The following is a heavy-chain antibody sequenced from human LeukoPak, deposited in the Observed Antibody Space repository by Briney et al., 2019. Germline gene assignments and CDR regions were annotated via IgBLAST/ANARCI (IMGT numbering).Heavy chain of an antibody. D-gene: IGHD3-16*02. CDR2: INPISGAT. J-gene: IGHJ4*02. V-gene: IGHV1-46*01. Sequence: ASVKVSCKTSGYTFTRYYMQWVRQAPGHGLEWMGIINPISGATDYAQKFQGRVTMTRDTSTSTVYMELSSLRSEDTAMYYCARLPYRDGVAQDYWGQGTLVTISP. CDR3: ARLPYRDGVAQDY. CDR1: GYTFTRYY.